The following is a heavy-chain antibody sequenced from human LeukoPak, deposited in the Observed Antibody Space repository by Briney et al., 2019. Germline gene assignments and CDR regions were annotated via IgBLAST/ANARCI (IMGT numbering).Heavy chain of an antibody. J-gene: IGHJ4*02. D-gene: IGHD2-15*01. V-gene: IGHV1-8*01. Sequence: WASVKVSCKASGYTFTSYDINWVRQATGQGLEWMGWMNPNSGNTGYAQKFQGRVTMTSNSSITTAYMELSSLRSEDTAVYYCARRHGRCSDGSCYYPDYWGQGTLVTVSS. CDR1: GYTFTSYD. CDR3: ARRHGRCSDGSCYYPDY. CDR2: MNPNSGNT.